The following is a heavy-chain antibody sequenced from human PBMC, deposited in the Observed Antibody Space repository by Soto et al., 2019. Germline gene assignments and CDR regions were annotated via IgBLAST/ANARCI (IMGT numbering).Heavy chain of an antibody. Sequence: SETLSLTCTVSGGSISSYGWSWIRKHPGKGLEWIGYIYYSGSTNYNPSLKSRVTISVDTSKNQFSLKLSSVTAADTAVYYCARAPRGNYGYPSYFDYWGQGTLVTVSS. D-gene: IGHD3-10*01. CDR2: IYYSGST. CDR3: ARAPRGNYGYPSYFDY. J-gene: IGHJ4*02. V-gene: IGHV4-59*01. CDR1: GGSISSYG.